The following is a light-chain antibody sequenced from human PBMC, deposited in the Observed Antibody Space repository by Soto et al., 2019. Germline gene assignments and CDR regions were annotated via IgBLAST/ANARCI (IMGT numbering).Light chain of an antibody. CDR2: GAS. CDR3: KQSYTTPWT. Sequence: DIVMTQSPATLSVSPGERATLSCRASQSISSNLAWYQQKPGQAPRLLIYGASIRATGVPARFSGGGSGTDFTLTINSLQPEDFATYYCKQSYTTPWTFGQGTKVDIK. CDR1: QSISSN. V-gene: IGKV3-15*01. J-gene: IGKJ1*01.